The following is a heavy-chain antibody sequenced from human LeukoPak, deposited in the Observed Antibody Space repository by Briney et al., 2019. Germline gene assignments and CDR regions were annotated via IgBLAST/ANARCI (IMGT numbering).Heavy chain of an antibody. CDR3: ARGDGSGSCYYY. V-gene: IGHV3-74*01. CDR2: INSDGSST. D-gene: IGHD3-10*01. J-gene: IGHJ4*02. Sequence: GGSLRLSCAASGFTFSSHWMHWVRQAPGKGLVWVSRINSDGSSTTYADSVKGRFTISRDNAKNTLYLQMDSLRDEDTAVYYCARGDGSGSCYYYWGQGTLVTVSS. CDR1: GFTFSSHW.